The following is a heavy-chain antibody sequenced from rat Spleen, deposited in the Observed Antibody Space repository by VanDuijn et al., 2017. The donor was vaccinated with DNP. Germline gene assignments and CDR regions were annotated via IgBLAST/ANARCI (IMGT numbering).Heavy chain of an antibody. J-gene: IGHJ4*01. D-gene: IGHD1-2*01. CDR3: ATPRSSYIEAMDA. CDR2: ISPSGGST. CDR1: GFTFSDYG. Sequence: EVQLVESGGGLVQPGRSMKLSCAASGFTFSDYGMAWVLQAPTKGLEWVASISPSGGSTYYRDSVKGRFTISRDNAKSTLYLQMDSLRSEDTATYYCATPRSSYIEAMDAWGQVTSVTVSS. V-gene: IGHV5-25*01.